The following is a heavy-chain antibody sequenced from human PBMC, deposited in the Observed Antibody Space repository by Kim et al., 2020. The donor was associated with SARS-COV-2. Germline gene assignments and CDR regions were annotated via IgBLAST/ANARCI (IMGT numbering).Heavy chain of an antibody. CDR2: VSVDGTTT. V-gene: IGHV3-23*01. Sequence: GGSLRLSCAASGFTFSNYAMTWVRQAPGKGLEYVSTVSVDGTTTYYADSLRGRFTISRDNSKNTLYLQMDGLRAEDTAIYYCAKRFPTLGLKWIDYWGQG. J-gene: IGHJ4*02. D-gene: IGHD1-26*01. CDR1: GFTFSNYA. CDR3: AKRFPTLGLKWIDY.